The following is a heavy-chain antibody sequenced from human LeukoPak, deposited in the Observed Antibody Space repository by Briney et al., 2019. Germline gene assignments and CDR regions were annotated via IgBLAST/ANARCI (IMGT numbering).Heavy chain of an antibody. CDR3: ALYCSSTSCYDDY. J-gene: IGHJ4*02. V-gene: IGHV1-8*01. D-gene: IGHD2-2*01. CDR2: MNPNSGNT. Sequence: ASVKVSCKASGYTFTSYDINWVRQATGQGLEWMRWMNPNSGNTGYAQKFQGRVTMTRNTSISTAYMELSSLRSEDTAVYYCALYCSSTSCYDDYWGQGTLVTVSS. CDR1: GYTFTSYD.